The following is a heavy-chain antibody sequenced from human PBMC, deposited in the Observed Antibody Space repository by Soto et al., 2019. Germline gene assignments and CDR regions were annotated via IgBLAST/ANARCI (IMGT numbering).Heavy chain of an antibody. CDR1: GGSFTSNNW. D-gene: IGHD1-7*01. Sequence: SETLSLTCAVSGGSFTSNNWWRWFRQPPGQGLEWIGEIYRTGSTNYNPSLKSRVTISLDKSENQFSLKVTSLTAADTAVYYCASRDPGTSVDYWGQGTLVTVSS. CDR3: ASRDPGTSVDY. V-gene: IGHV4-4*02. CDR2: IYRTGST. J-gene: IGHJ4*02.